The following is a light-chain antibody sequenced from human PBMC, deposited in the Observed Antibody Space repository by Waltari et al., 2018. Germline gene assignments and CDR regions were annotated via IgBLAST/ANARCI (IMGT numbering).Light chain of an antibody. V-gene: IGLV1-40*01. CDR1: SSNIGAGLD. CDR3: QSYDTSLSLSV. J-gene: IGLJ3*02. Sequence: QSVLTQPPSVSGAPGRGVTLSCPGSSSNIGAGLDVHWYQQFPGTAPKLLIYGNNNRPSGVPERFSGSKSGISASLALTGLQAEDEADYYCQSYDTSLSLSVFGGGTKLTVL. CDR2: GNN.